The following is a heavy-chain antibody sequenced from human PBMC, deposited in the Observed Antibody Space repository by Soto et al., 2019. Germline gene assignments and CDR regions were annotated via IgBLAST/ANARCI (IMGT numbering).Heavy chain of an antibody. CDR3: ARDGHIYYYDSSGYAPFEPDY. J-gene: IGHJ4*02. CDR2: IKQDGSEK. V-gene: IGHV3-7*01. D-gene: IGHD3-22*01. CDR1: GFTFSSYW. Sequence: EVQLVESGGGLVQPGGSLRLSCAASGFTFSSYWMSWVRQAPGKGLEWVANIKQDGSEKYYVDSVKGRFTISRDNAKNSRYLQMSSLRAEGTAVYYCARDGHIYYYDSSGYAPFEPDYWGQGTLVTASS.